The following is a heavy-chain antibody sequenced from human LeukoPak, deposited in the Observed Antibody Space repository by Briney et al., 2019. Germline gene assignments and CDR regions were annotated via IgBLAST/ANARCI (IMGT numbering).Heavy chain of an antibody. J-gene: IGHJ6*02. Sequence: SETLSLTCTVSGGSISNYYWSWIRQPPGKGLEWIGYTYHSGSTNYNPSLKSRVTISVDTSKNQFSLNLSSVTAADTAVYYCARVECGGDCYNDYYYGMDVWGQGTTVTVSS. CDR1: GGSISNYY. V-gene: IGHV4-59*01. D-gene: IGHD2-21*02. CDR2: TYHSGST. CDR3: ARVECGGDCYNDYYYGMDV.